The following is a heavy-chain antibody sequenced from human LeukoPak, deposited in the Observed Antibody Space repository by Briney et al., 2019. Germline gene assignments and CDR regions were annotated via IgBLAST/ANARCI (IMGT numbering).Heavy chain of an antibody. CDR1: GYSFTYYW. J-gene: IGHJ4*02. Sequence: GKSLKIPCKGSGYSFTYYWIAWVRQMPGKGLDWMGIMYLADSDTRTSPSFQGQVTISADKSSSTAYLQWSSLKATDTAMYYCATTLNGNTFWGSWGQGTLVTVSS. CDR3: ATTLNGNTFWGS. V-gene: IGHV5-51*01. D-gene: IGHD1-7*01. CDR2: MYLADSDT.